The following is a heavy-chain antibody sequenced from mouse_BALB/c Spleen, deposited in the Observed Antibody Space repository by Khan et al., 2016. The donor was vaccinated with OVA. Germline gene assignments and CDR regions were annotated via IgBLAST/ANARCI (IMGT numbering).Heavy chain of an antibody. Sequence: EVQLQESGPGLVKPSPSLSLTCTVTGYSITSDYAWNWIRQFPGNKLEWMGYISYSGSTSYTPSLKSRISITRDPSKNQFFLQLNSVTTEETATYDCTGGRAYWGQGTLVTVSA. CDR3: TGGRAY. J-gene: IGHJ3*01. CDR1: GYSITSDYA. D-gene: IGHD3-3*01. CDR2: ISYSGST. V-gene: IGHV3-2*02.